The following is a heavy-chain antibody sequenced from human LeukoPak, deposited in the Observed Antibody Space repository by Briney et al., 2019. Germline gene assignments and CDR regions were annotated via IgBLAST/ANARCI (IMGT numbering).Heavy chain of an antibody. CDR2: INPNSGGT. CDR1: GYTFTGYY. CDR3: ARFGGWTPTEFDY. V-gene: IGHV1-2*06. J-gene: IGHJ4*02. D-gene: IGHD6-19*01. Sequence: ASVKVSCKASGYTFTGYYMHWVRQAPGQGLEWMRRINPNSGGTNYAQKFQGRVTMTRDTSISTAYMELSRLRSDDTAVYYCARFGGWTPTEFDYWGQGTLVTVSS.